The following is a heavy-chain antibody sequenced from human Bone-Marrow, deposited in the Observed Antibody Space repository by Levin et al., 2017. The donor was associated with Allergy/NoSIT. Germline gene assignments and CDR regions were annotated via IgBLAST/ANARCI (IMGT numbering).Heavy chain of an antibody. V-gene: IGHV1-3*01. D-gene: IGHD2-2*01. J-gene: IGHJ4*02. Sequence: GESLKISCKASGYTFTSYAMHWVRQAPGQRLEWMGWINAGNGNTKYSQKFQGRVTITRDTSASTAYMELSSLRSEDTAVYYCARTYCSSTSCRELDYWGQGTLVTVSS. CDR1: GYTFTSYA. CDR2: INAGNGNT. CDR3: ARTYCSSTSCRELDY.